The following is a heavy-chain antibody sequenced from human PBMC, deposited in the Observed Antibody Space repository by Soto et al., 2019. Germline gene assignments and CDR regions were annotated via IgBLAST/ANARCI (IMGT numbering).Heavy chain of an antibody. CDR3: ARLDSSGWYWFDP. D-gene: IGHD6-19*01. CDR2: ISPYNDYT. Sequence: GASVKVSCKASGYTFIRYGITWVRQAPGQGLEWMGWISPYNDYTIYAQKLQGRVTMTTDTSTRTVCLDLRSLKSDDTAVYYCARLDSSGWYWFDPWGQGTLVTVSS. V-gene: IGHV1-18*01. CDR1: GYTFIRYG. J-gene: IGHJ5*02.